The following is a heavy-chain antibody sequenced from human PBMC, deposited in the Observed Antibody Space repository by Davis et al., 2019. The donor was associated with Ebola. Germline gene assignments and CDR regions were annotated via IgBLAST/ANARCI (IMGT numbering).Heavy chain of an antibody. J-gene: IGHJ4*02. V-gene: IGHV5-51*01. CDR1: GYSFTSYW. CDR2: IYPGDSDT. D-gene: IGHD3-22*01. Sequence: GESLKISCKGSGYSFTSYWISWVRQMPGKGLEWMGNIYPGDSDTRYSPSFQGQFTISADKTIRTAYLQWSILKASDTAMYYCARSPSLSYDSSGYSYFDYWGQGTLVTVSS. CDR3: ARSPSLSYDSSGYSYFDY.